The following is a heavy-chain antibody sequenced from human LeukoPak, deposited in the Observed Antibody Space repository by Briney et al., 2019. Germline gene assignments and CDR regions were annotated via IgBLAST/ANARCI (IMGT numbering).Heavy chain of an antibody. CDR2: IYYSGST. V-gene: IGHV4-59*12. D-gene: IGHD3-10*01. CDR1: GGSISSYY. Sequence: SETLSLTCTVSGGSISSYYWSWIRQSPGKGLEWIGYIYYSGSTNFNPSLKSRVTISVDTSKNQFSLKLSSVTAADTAVYYCARDSGTTGEVKFDPWGQGTLVTVSS. CDR3: ARDSGTTGEVKFDP. J-gene: IGHJ5*02.